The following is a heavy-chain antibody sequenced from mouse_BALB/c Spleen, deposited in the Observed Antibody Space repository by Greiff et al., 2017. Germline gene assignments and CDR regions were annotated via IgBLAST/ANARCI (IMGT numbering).Heavy chain of an antibody. D-gene: IGHD3-1*01. CDR1: GYSITSGYF. Sequence: VQLQESVPGLVKPSQSLSLTCSVTGYSITSGYFWNWIRQFPGNTLEWMGYISYDGSNNYNPSLKNRISITRDTSKNQFFLKLNSVTTEDKATYNCERARETWFAYWGEGTLVTVAA. V-gene: IGHV3-6*02. CDR3: ERARETWFAY. J-gene: IGHJ3*01. CDR2: ISYDGSN.